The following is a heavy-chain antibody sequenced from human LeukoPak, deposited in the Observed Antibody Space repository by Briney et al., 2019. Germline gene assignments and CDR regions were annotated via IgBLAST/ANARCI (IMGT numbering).Heavy chain of an antibody. Sequence: SETLSLTRTVSGGSISSDNYSWTWIRQPAGKGLEWIGHIYTSGTTNYNPSLKSRVTILLDTSKNQFSLNLNSVTAADTAIYYCARMFEYWGQGTLVIVFS. CDR1: GGSISSDNYS. J-gene: IGHJ4*02. CDR2: IYTSGTT. CDR3: ARMFEY. V-gene: IGHV4-61*09.